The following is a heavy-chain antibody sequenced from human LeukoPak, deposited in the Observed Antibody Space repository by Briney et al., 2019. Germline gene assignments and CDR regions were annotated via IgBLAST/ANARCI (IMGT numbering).Heavy chain of an antibody. CDR1: GYTFTSYA. CDR2: INAGNGIT. Sequence: ASVKVSCKASGYTFTSYALHWVRQAPGQRLEWMGWINAGNGITKYTQKFQGRVTITRDTSANTAYMELSSLRSEDTAVYYCARDLVWNDFEGEEGGQDYWGQGTLVTVSS. V-gene: IGHV1-3*01. J-gene: IGHJ4*02. D-gene: IGHD1-1*01. CDR3: ARDLVWNDFEGEEGGQDY.